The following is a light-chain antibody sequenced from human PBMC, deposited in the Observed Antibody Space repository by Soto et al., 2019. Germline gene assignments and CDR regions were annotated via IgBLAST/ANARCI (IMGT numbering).Light chain of an antibody. Sequence: EIVLTQSPGTLSLSPVEKATLSCRTSQSVSSSYLAWYQQKPGQAPRLLIYGASSRATGIPGRFSGSGSGTDFTLTISRLEPEDFAVYYCQQYGSSPQTFGQGTKVDIK. CDR1: QSVSSSY. CDR2: GAS. J-gene: IGKJ1*01. CDR3: QQYGSSPQT. V-gene: IGKV3-20*01.